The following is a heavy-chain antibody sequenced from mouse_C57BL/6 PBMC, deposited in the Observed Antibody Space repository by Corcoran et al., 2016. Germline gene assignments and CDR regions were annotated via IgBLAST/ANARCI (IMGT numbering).Heavy chain of an antibody. CDR1: GYTFTDYN. D-gene: IGHD1-1*01. V-gene: IGHV1-18*01. CDR2: INPNNGGT. CDR3: AREVTTVVEGYFDV. J-gene: IGHJ1*03. Sequence: EVQLQQSGPVLVKPVASVKIPCKASGYTFTDYNMDWVKQSHGKSLEWIGDINPNNGGTIYNQKFKGKATLTVDKSSSTAYMELRSLTSEDTAVYYCAREVTTVVEGYFDVWGTGTTVTVSS.